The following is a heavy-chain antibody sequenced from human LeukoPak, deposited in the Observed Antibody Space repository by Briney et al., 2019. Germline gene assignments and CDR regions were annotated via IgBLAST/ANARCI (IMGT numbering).Heavy chain of an antibody. Sequence: PSETLSLTCAVYGGSFSGYYWSWIRQPPGKGLEWIGEINHSGSTNYNPSLKSRVTISVDTSKNQFSLKLSSVTAADTAVYYCARGRPITIFGVVIPNWFDPWGQGTLVTVSS. J-gene: IGHJ5*02. CDR2: INHSGST. D-gene: IGHD3-3*01. CDR3: ARGRPITIFGVVIPNWFDP. CDR1: GGSFSGYY. V-gene: IGHV4-34*01.